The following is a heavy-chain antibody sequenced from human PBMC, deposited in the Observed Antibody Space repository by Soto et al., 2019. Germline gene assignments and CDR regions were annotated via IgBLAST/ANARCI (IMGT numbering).Heavy chain of an antibody. CDR2: IYYSGSA. Sequence: SETLSLTCTVSGGSISSGGYYWSWIRQHPGKGLEWIGYIYYSGSAYHNPSLKSRVTISVDTSKNQFSPKLSSVTAADTAVYYCARIEVDCTSTSCYYYFDYWGQGALVTVSS. CDR1: GGSISSGGYY. D-gene: IGHD2-2*01. CDR3: ARIEVDCTSTSCYYYFDY. J-gene: IGHJ4*02. V-gene: IGHV4-31*03.